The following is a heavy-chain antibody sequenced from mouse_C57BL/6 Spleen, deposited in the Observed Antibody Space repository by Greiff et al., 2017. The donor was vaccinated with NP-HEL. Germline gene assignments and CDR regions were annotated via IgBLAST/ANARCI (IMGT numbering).Heavy chain of an antibody. J-gene: IGHJ1*03. V-gene: IGHV1-26*01. CDR2: INPNNGGT. CDR1: GYTFTDYY. D-gene: IGHD2-4*01. Sequence: EVQLQQSGPELVKPGASVKISCKASGYTFTDYYMNWVKQSHGKSLEWIGDINPNNGGTSYNQKFKGKATLTVDKSSSTAYMELRSLTSEDSAVYYCARRVYDFQGHFDVWGTGTTVTVSS. CDR3: ARRVYDFQGHFDV.